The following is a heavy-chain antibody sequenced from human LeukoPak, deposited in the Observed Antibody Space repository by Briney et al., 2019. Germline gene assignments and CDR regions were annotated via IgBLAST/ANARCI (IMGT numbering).Heavy chain of an antibody. CDR3: ARLLISEFDP. CDR2: IRYDGSNK. V-gene: IGHV3-33*01. CDR1: GFTFSSYG. Sequence: GRSLRLSCAASGFTFSSYGMHWVRQAPGRGLEWVAVIRYDGSNKYYADSVKGRFTISRDNSNNALYLQMNSLRAEDTAVYYCARLLISEFDPWGQGTLVTVSS. J-gene: IGHJ5*02.